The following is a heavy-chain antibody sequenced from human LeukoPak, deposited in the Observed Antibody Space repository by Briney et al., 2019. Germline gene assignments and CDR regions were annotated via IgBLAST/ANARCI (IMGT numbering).Heavy chain of an antibody. CDR1: GGSISSYY. V-gene: IGHV4-59*01. D-gene: IGHD6-13*01. CDR3: ARGRSSSWYVTWYFDL. J-gene: IGHJ2*01. CDR2: IYYSGST. Sequence: SETLSLTCTVSGGSISSYYWSWIRQPPGKGLEWIGYIYYSGSTNYNPSLKSRVTISVDTSKNQFSLKLSSVTAADTAVYYCARGRSSSWYVTWYFDLWGRGTLVTVSS.